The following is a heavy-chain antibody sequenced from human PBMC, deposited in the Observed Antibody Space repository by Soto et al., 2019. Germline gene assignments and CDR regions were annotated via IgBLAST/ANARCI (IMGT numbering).Heavy chain of an antibody. CDR2: ISGIGAST. Sequence: GGSLRLSCAASGFTFSNYVMSWVRQAPGKGLEWVSGISGIGASTQYTDSVKGRFTISRDNSKNTLYLQMNSLTAEDTAVYFCAKRPAAITTFDYWGQGTLVTVSS. CDR3: AKRPAAITTFDY. D-gene: IGHD2-2*02. J-gene: IGHJ4*02. CDR1: GFTFSNYV. V-gene: IGHV3-23*01.